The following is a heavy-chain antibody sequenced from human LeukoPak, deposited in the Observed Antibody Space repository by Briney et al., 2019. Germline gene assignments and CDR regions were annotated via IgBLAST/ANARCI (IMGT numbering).Heavy chain of an antibody. D-gene: IGHD1-26*01. V-gene: IGHV3-7*01. CDR3: ARGGSFGSFDY. CDR2: IKEDESEK. CDR1: GFTYSSYW. Sequence: GGSLRLSCAASGFTYSSYWMSWVRQAPGKGLEWVAHIKEDESEKDYVDSVKGRFTISRDNAKNSLYLQINSLRAEDTAVYYCARGGSFGSFDYWGQGTLVTVSS. J-gene: IGHJ4*02.